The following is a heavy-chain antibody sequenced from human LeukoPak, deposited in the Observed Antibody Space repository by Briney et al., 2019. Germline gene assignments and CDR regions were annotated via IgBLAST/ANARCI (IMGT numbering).Heavy chain of an antibody. Sequence: GGSLRLSCAASGFTFSSYEMNWVRQAPGKGLEWVSCISSSGSTIYYADSVKGRFTVSRDNAKNSLYLQMNSLRAEDTAVYYCAELGITMIGGVWGKGTTVTISS. CDR3: AELGITMIGGV. CDR2: ISSSGSTI. J-gene: IGHJ6*04. V-gene: IGHV3-48*03. CDR1: GFTFSSYE. D-gene: IGHD3-10*02.